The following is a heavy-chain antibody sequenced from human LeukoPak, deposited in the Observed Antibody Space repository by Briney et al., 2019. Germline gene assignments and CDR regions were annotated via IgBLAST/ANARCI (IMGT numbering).Heavy chain of an antibody. J-gene: IGHJ5*02. D-gene: IGHD3-16*02. V-gene: IGHV1-46*01. CDR2: INPSGSST. CDR1: GYTFTGYY. CDR3: ARDNSVGDIAWWFDP. Sequence: ASVKVSCKASGYTFTGYYMHWVRQAPGQGLEWMGLINPSGSSTLYAQKFQGRVTMTRDMSTTTDYMELSSLRSEDTAVYYCARDNSVGDIAWWFDPWGQGTLVTVSS.